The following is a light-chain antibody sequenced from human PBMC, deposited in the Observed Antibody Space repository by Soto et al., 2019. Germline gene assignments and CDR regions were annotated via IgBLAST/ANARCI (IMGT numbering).Light chain of an antibody. CDR2: GAS. Sequence: EIVWTQSPATLSSFPGDRVTLSCRASLNVNSYLAWYQQKPGQAPRLLIYGASNRPAGIPDRFSGSGSGTDFTLTITRLEPEDFAVYYCQQHGSSLALTFGGGTKVDI. V-gene: IGKV3-20*01. J-gene: IGKJ4*01. CDR1: LNVNSY. CDR3: QQHGSSLALT.